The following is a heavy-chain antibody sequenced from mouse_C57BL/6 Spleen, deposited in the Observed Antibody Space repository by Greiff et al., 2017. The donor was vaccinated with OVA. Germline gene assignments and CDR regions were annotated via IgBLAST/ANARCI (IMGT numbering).Heavy chain of an antibody. D-gene: IGHD2-5*01. V-gene: IGHV1-26*01. Sequence: EVQLQQSGPELVKPGASVKISCKASGYTFTDYYMNWVKQSHGKSLEWIGDINPNNGGTSYNQKFKGKATLTVDKSSSTAYMELRSLTSEDSAVYYCARLGYYSNFAYWGQGTLVTVSA. CDR2: INPNNGGT. CDR3: ARLGYYSNFAY. CDR1: GYTFTDYY. J-gene: IGHJ3*01.